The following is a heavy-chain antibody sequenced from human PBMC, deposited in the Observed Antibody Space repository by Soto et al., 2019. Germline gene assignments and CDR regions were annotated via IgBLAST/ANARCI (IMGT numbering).Heavy chain of an antibody. J-gene: IGHJ6*02. CDR3: ARDSYDYSGSGSYRPLGRYYYYGMDV. Sequence: GASVKVSCKASGYTFTGYYMHWVRQAPGQGLEWMGWINPNSGGTNYAQKFQGWVTMTRDTSISTAYMELSRLRSDDTAVYSCARDSYDYSGSGSYRPLGRYYYYGMDVWGQGTTVTVSS. D-gene: IGHD3-10*01. CDR2: INPNSGGT. CDR1: GYTFTGYY. V-gene: IGHV1-2*04.